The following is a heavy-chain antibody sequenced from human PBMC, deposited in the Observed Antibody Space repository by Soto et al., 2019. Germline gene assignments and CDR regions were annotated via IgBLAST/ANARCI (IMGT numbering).Heavy chain of an antibody. V-gene: IGHV5-51*01. D-gene: IGHD2-15*01. Sequence: GESLKISCKGSGSSFTSYWIGWVRQMPGKGLEWMGIIYTGDSDTRYSPSFQGQVTISADKSISTAYLQWSSLKASDTAMYYCARPRVVAATLDAFDIWGQGTLVTVSS. CDR1: GSSFTSYW. CDR2: IYTGDSDT. J-gene: IGHJ3*02. CDR3: ARPRVVAATLDAFDI.